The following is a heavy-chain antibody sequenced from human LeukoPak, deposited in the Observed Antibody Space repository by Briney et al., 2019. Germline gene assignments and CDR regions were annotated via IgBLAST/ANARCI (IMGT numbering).Heavy chain of an antibody. D-gene: IGHD5-18*01. CDR1: GFTFSSYA. V-gene: IGHV3-23*01. CDR3: ANSNVDTAMNGTM. Sequence: GGSLRLSCAASGFTFSSYAMSWVRQAPGKGLEWVSGVSGSGVSTYYADSVKGRFTISRDNSKNTLYLQMNSLRAEDTAVYYCANSNVDTAMNGTMWGQGTLVTVSS. CDR2: VSGSGVST. J-gene: IGHJ4*02.